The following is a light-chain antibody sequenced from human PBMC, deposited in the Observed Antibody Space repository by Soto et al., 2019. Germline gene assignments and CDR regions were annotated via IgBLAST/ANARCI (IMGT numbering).Light chain of an antibody. CDR3: QQYDSFSVT. CDR2: KAS. CDR1: QSISSW. V-gene: IGKV1-5*03. Sequence: DIQMTQSPSTLSASVGDRVTITCRASQSISSWLAWYQQKPGKAPKLLIYKASSLESGVPSRFSGSVSGTEFTLTISSLQPDDFATYYCQQYDSFSVTFGQGTKVDI. J-gene: IGKJ1*01.